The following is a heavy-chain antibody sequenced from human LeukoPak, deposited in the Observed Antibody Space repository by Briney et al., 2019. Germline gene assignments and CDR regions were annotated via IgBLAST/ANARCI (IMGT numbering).Heavy chain of an antibody. CDR1: GGSISSGGYY. CDR3: ARGREVGKTSGHSYYYYYYMDV. CDR2: IYYSGST. Sequence: SETLSLTCTVSGGSISSGGYYWSWIRQHPGKGLEWIGYIYYSGSTYYNPSLKSRVTISVDTSKNQFSLKLSSVTAADTAVYYCARGREVGKTSGHSYYYYYYMDVWGKGTTVTVSS. D-gene: IGHD3-10*01. V-gene: IGHV4-31*03. J-gene: IGHJ6*03.